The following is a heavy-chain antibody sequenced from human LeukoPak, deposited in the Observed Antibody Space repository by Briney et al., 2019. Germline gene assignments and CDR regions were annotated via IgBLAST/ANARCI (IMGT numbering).Heavy chain of an antibody. CDR2: IYHSGST. CDR1: GYSISSGYY. V-gene: IGHV4-38-2*02. D-gene: IGHD3-3*01. Sequence: SETLSLTCTVSGYSISSGYYWGWIRQPPGKGLEWIGSIYHSGSTYYNPSLKSRVTISVDTSKNQFSLKLSSVTAADTAVYYCARATIWSGHLVWGQGTMVTVSS. CDR3: ARATIWSGHLV. J-gene: IGHJ3*01.